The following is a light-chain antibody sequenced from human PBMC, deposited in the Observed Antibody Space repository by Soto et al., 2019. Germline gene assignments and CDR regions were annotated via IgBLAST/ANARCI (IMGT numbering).Light chain of an antibody. Sequence: PMTQSASSLSASVGDRATTTCQSSQSISRNLNWYQQKPGTAPKLLMFGASTLQSGVPSRFSGSGSGTDFTLTITSLQPEDFATYYCQQSYNTPRTFGQGTKVDIK. CDR2: GAS. CDR1: QSISRN. V-gene: IGKV1-39*01. J-gene: IGKJ1*01. CDR3: QQSYNTPRT.